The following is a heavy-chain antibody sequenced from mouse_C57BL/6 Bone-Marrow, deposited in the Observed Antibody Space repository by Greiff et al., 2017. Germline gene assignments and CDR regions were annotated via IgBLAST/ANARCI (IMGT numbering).Heavy chain of an antibody. V-gene: IGHV8-8*01. Sequence: QVTLKVSGPGILQPSQTLSLTCSFSGSSLSTFGMGVGWIRQPSGKGLEWLAHIWWDDDKYYNPALKSRLTISKDTSKNQVFLKIAKVDTADTAAYYCARIARGLRPAWFAYWGQGTLVTVSA. D-gene: IGHD2-4*01. J-gene: IGHJ3*01. CDR1: GSSLSTFGMG. CDR2: IWWDDDK. CDR3: ARIARGLRPAWFAY.